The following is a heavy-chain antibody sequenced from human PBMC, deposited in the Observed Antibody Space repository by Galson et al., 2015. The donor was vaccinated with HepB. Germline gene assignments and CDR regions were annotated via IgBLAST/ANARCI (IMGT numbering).Heavy chain of an antibody. Sequence: PALVKPTQTLTLTCTFSGFSLSTSGVGVGWIRQPPGKALEWLALIYWDDDKRYSPSLKSRLTITKDTSKNQVVLTMTNMDPVDTATYYCAHRRGDGYHFDYWGQGTLVTVSS. CDR1: GFSLSTSGVG. V-gene: IGHV2-5*02. J-gene: IGHJ4*02. CDR2: IYWDDDK. D-gene: IGHD5-18*01. CDR3: AHRRGDGYHFDY.